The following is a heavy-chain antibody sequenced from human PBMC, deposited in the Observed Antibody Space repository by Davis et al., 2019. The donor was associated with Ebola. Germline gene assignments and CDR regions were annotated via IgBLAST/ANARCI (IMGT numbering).Heavy chain of an antibody. CDR3: ARIYTSGWFEGEGY. V-gene: IGHV3-7*03. J-gene: IGHJ4*02. CDR2: IKQDGNEK. D-gene: IGHD6-19*01. CDR1: GFTFSNFW. Sequence: GESLKISCAASGFTFSNFWMTWVRQAPGKGLEWVANIKQDGNEKYYVDSVKGRFTISRDNAKNSLYLQMNSLRAEDTAVYYCARIYTSGWFEGEGYWGQGTLVTVSS.